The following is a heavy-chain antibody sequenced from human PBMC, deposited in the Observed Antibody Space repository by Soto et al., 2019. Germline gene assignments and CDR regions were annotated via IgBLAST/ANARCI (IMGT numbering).Heavy chain of an antibody. Sequence: ASVKVSCKASGYTFTSYYMHWVRQAPGQGLEWMGIINPSGGSTSYAQKFQGRVTMTRDTSTSTVYMELSSLRSEDTAVYYCARGAYCGGDCYCVDYWGQGTLVTVSS. J-gene: IGHJ4*02. D-gene: IGHD2-21*02. CDR3: ARGAYCGGDCYCVDY. V-gene: IGHV1-46*01. CDR1: GYTFTSYY. CDR2: INPSGGST.